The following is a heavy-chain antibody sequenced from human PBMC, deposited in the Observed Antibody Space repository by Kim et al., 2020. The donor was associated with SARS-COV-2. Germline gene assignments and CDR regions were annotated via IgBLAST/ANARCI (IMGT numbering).Heavy chain of an antibody. CDR1: GYSFTSYW. J-gene: IGHJ3*02. CDR2: IYPGDSDT. CDR3: ARFVLRHIVVVTARIDAFDI. Sequence: GESLQISCKGSGYSFTSYWIGWVRQMPGKGLEWMGIIYPGDSDTRYSPSFQGQVTISADKSISTAYLQWSSLKASDTAMYYCARFVLRHIVVVTARIDAFDIWGQGTMVTVSS. D-gene: IGHD2-21*02. V-gene: IGHV5-51*01.